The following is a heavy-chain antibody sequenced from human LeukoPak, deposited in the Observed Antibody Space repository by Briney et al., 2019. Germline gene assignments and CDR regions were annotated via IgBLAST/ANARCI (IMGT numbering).Heavy chain of an antibody. CDR3: ARVPRVSGSYSGNAFDI. V-gene: IGHV1-69*05. J-gene: IGHJ3*02. Sequence: SVKVSCKASGGTFSSYAISWVRQAPGQGLEWMGGIIPIFGTANYAQKFQGRVTITTDESTSTAYMELSSLRSEDTAVYYCARVPRVSGSYSGNAFDIWGQGTMVTVSS. CDR1: GGTFSSYA. CDR2: IIPIFGTA. D-gene: IGHD1-26*01.